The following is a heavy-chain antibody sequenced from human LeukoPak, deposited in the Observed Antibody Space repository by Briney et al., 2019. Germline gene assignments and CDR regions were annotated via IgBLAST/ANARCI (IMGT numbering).Heavy chain of an antibody. J-gene: IGHJ5*02. V-gene: IGHV4-38-2*02. CDR1: DYSISSGYY. Sequence: TSETLSLTCAVSDYSISSGYYWGWIRQPPGKGLEWIGSIYHSGSTYYNPSLKSRVTVSIDRSKNQFSLKLSSVTAADTAVYYCARDPGYARRFDPWGQGTLVTVSS. D-gene: IGHD5-18*01. CDR2: IYHSGST. CDR3: ARDPGYARRFDP.